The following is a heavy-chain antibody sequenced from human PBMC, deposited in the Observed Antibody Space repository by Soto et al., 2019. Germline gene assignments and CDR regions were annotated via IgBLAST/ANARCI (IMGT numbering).Heavy chain of an antibody. Sequence: GGSLRLSCAASGFTFSSYAMHWVRQAPGKGLEWVSAISGSGGSTYYADSVKGRFTISRDNSKNTLYLQMNSLRAEDTAVYYCATKGALIAAAGERNYYGMDVWGQGTTVTVSS. D-gene: IGHD6-13*01. V-gene: IGHV3-23*01. CDR2: ISGSGGST. CDR1: GFTFSSYA. J-gene: IGHJ6*02. CDR3: ATKGALIAAAGERNYYGMDV.